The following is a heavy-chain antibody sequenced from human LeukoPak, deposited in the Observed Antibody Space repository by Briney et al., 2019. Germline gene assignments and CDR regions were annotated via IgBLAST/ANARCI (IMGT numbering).Heavy chain of an antibody. Sequence: ASVKVSCKASGYTFTSYAMHWVRQAPGQRLEWMGWINAGNGNTKYSQKFQGRVTMTRDTSTSTVYMELSSLRSEDTAVYYCARADYYGSGTYYFRGLDYWGQGTLVTVSS. CDR2: INAGNGNT. CDR1: GYTFTSYA. J-gene: IGHJ4*02. CDR3: ARADYYGSGTYYFRGLDY. V-gene: IGHV1-3*01. D-gene: IGHD3-10*01.